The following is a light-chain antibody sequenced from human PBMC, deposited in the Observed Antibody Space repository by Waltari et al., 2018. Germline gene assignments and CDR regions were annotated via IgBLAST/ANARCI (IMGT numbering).Light chain of an antibody. J-gene: IGKJ2*01. CDR2: MAS. V-gene: IGKV1-5*03. CDR3: QQYSSFST. Sequence: DIQMTQSPSTLSASVGDRVTISCQASQSVGTWLAWYQQKPGKAPKLLIYMASSLESGVPSRFSGSGSGTEFTLTISSLQPDDFATYSCQQYSSFSTFGQGTKV. CDR1: QSVGTW.